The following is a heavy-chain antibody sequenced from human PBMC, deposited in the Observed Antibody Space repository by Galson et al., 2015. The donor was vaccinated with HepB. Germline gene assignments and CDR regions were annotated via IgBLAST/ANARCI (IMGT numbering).Heavy chain of an antibody. CDR3: ASLGFNAVLYDFWSGYSHDAFDI. CDR2: IKQDGSEK. V-gene: IGHV3-7*01. Sequence: SLRLSCAASGFTFSSYWMSWVRQAPGKGLEWVANIKQDGSEKYYVDSVKGRFTIFRDNAKNSLYLQMNSLRAEDTAVYYCASLGFNAVLYDFWSGYSHDAFDIWGQGTMVTVSS. J-gene: IGHJ3*02. CDR1: GFTFSSYW. D-gene: IGHD3-3*01.